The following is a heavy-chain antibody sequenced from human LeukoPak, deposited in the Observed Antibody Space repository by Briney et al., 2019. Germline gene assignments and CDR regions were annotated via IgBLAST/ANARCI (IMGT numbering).Heavy chain of an antibody. V-gene: IGHV3-53*01. CDR1: GDSISSYY. CDR2: IYSSGNT. J-gene: IGHJ4*02. D-gene: IGHD5-12*01. CDR3: ARERNHIVLTSYYFDY. Sequence: ETLSLTCTVSGDSISSYYWSWIRQPPGKGLEWVSVIYSSGNTYYANSVKGRFTISRDNSRNTLYLQMNGLRADDTAVYYCARERNHIVLTSYYFDYWGQGTLVTVSS.